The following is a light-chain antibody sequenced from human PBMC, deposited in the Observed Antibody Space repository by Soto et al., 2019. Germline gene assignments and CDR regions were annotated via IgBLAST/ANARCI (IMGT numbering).Light chain of an antibody. Sequence: QSVLTQPASVSGSPGQSITISCTGTSSDVGGYNYVSWYQQYPGKAPKLMIYDVSNRPSGVSNRFSGSKSGNTASLTISGLQAEDEADYYCSPYTSSSAVVFGGGTQLTVL. J-gene: IGLJ3*02. CDR1: SSDVGGYNY. CDR3: SPYTSSSAVV. CDR2: DVS. V-gene: IGLV2-14*01.